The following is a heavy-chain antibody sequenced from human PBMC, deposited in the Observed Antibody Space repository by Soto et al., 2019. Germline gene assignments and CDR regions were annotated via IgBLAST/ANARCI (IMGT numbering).Heavy chain of an antibody. J-gene: IGHJ4*02. D-gene: IGHD6-13*01. CDR1: GGTFSIYT. Sequence: QVQLVQSGSEVKKPGSSVRVSCKTSGGTFSIYTISWVRQAPGQGLEWMGRVLPFLDITSYSQRFQGRVTITADRSTTTAYMELSNLRTEDPAVYYCARDRDNSNWPNFDSWGQGTLVTVSS. CDR2: VLPFLDIT. V-gene: IGHV1-69*02. CDR3: ARDRDNSNWPNFDS.